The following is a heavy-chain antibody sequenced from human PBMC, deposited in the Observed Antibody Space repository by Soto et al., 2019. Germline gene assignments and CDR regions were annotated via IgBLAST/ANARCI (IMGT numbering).Heavy chain of an antibody. Sequence: EVQLVESGGGLDQPGGSLRLSCAASGFTFSNYWMYWVRQAPGKGLVWVSRINSDGSVSSYADSVKGRLTISRDNVKNTLYLQMDSLRAEDTAVYYCARGDCVGGPCYSLAGSFYYYMDVWGKGTTVTVFS. CDR3: ARGDCVGGPCYSLAGSFYYYMDV. J-gene: IGHJ6*03. CDR1: GFTFSNYW. CDR2: INSDGSVS. V-gene: IGHV3-74*01. D-gene: IGHD2-15*01.